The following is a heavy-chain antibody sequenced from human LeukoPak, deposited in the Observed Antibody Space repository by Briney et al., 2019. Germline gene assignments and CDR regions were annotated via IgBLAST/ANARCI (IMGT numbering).Heavy chain of an antibody. CDR2: IYSGGST. J-gene: IGHJ4*02. CDR3: ARGGYGDYVNDY. V-gene: IGHV3-53*01. Sequence: GGSLRLSCAASGFTVSSNYMSWVRQAPGKGLEWVSVIYSGGSTYYADSVKGRFTISRDNSKNTLYLQMNSLRAEGTAVYYCARGGYGDYVNDYWGQGTLVTVSS. CDR1: GFTVSSNY. D-gene: IGHD4-17*01.